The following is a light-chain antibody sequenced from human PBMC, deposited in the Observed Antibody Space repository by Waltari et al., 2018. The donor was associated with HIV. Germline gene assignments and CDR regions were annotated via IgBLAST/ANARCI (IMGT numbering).Light chain of an antibody. CDR1: SSNVGGFNL. J-gene: IGLJ2*01. CDR3: CSYAGSTTTVV. Sequence: QSALTQPASVSGSPGQSITISCPGTSSNVGGFNLVSWYQHHPGKAPKLMIYEVTERPSGVSNRFSGSKSGNTASLTISGLQAEDEADYHCCSYAGSTTTVVFGGGTKLTVL. CDR2: EVT. V-gene: IGLV2-23*02.